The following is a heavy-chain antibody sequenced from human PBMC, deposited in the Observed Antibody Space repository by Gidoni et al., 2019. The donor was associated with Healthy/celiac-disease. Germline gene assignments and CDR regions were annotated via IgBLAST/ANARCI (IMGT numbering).Heavy chain of an antibody. CDR3: ARLSGGYSRYYFDY. V-gene: IGHV3-21*01. CDR1: GFTFSSCS. CDR2: ISSSSSYI. Sequence: EVQLVESGGGLVKPGGSLRLSCAASGFTFSSCSMNWVRQAPGKGLEWVSSISSSSSYIYYADSVKGRFTISRDNAKNSLYLQMNSLRAEDTAVYYCARLSGGYSRYYFDYWGQGTLVTVSS. J-gene: IGHJ4*02. D-gene: IGHD6-25*01.